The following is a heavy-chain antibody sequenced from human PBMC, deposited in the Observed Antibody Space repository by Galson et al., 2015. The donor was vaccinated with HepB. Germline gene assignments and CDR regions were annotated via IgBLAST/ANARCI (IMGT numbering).Heavy chain of an antibody. CDR2: ISGSGGST. D-gene: IGHD6-13*01. J-gene: IGHJ4*02. V-gene: IGHV3-23*01. CDR1: GFTFSSYA. Sequence: SLRLSCAASGFTFSSYAMSWVRQAPGKGLEWVSAISGSGGSTYYADSVKGRFTISRDNSKNTLYLQMNSLRAEDTAVYYCAKHQSHSTSTPNDYWGQGTLVTVSS. CDR3: AKHQSHSTSTPNDY.